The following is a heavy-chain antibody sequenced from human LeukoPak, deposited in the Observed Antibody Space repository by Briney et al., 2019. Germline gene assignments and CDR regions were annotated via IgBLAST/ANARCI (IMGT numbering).Heavy chain of an antibody. J-gene: IGHJ3*02. Sequence: PGGSLRLSCAASGFTFSSYGMHWVRQAPGKGLEWVAVIWYDGSNKYYADSVKGRSTISRDNSKNTLYLQMNSLRAEDTAVYYCARGGPYFDWFDAFDIWGQGTMVTVSS. CDR3: ARGGPYFDWFDAFDI. V-gene: IGHV3-33*01. CDR2: IWYDGSNK. CDR1: GFTFSSYG. D-gene: IGHD3-9*01.